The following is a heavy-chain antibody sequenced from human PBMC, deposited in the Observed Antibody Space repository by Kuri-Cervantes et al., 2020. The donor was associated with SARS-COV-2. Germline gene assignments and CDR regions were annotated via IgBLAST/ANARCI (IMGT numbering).Heavy chain of an antibody. J-gene: IGHJ4*02. Sequence: GESLKISCAASGFTFSSYAMHWVRQAPGKGLEWVAVISYDGSNKYYADSVKGRFTISRDNSKNTLYLQMNSLRAEDTAVYYCARDMSIAVAGTDYWGQGTLVTVSS. CDR2: ISYDGSNK. CDR1: GFTFSSYA. D-gene: IGHD6-13*01. CDR3: ARDMSIAVAGTDY. V-gene: IGHV3-30-3*01.